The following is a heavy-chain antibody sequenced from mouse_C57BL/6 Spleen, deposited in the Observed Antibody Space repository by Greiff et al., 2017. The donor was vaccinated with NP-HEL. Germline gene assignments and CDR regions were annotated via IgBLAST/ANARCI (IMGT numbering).Heavy chain of an antibody. D-gene: IGHD1-1*01. V-gene: IGHV1-81*01. CDR3: ARDPLSTTVVAGSHFDY. CDR1: GYTFTSYG. CDR2: IYPRSGNT. Sequence: QVQLQQSGAELARPGASVKLSCKASGYTFTSYGISWVKQRTGQGLEWIGEIYPRSGNTYYNEKFKGKATLTADKSSSTAYMELRSLTSEDSAVYFCARDPLSTTVVAGSHFDYWGQGTTLTVSS. J-gene: IGHJ2*01.